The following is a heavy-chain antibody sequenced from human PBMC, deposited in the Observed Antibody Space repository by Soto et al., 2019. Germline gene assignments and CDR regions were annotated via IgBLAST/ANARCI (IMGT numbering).Heavy chain of an antibody. CDR1: GGTFSSYA. Sequence: SVKVSCKASGGTFSSYAISWVRQAPGQGLEWMGGIIPIFGTANYAQKFQGRVTITADKSTSTAYMELSSLRSEDTAVYYCARGLDIVVVVAATTPPDYYYGMDVWGQGTTVTVSS. CDR2: IIPIFGTA. D-gene: IGHD2-15*01. CDR3: ARGLDIVVVVAATTPPDYYYGMDV. J-gene: IGHJ6*02. V-gene: IGHV1-69*06.